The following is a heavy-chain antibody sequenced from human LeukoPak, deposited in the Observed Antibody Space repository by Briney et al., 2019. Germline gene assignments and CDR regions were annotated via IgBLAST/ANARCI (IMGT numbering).Heavy chain of an antibody. Sequence: GGSLRLSCAASGFIFSDHWMSWVRQAPGKGLEWVANIKQDGSEKYYVDSVKGRFTISRDNAKNSLYLQMNSLRAEDTAVYYCARLKRNGYYDSSGYYHFDYWGQGTLVTVSS. V-gene: IGHV3-7*01. CDR2: IKQDGSEK. J-gene: IGHJ4*02. CDR1: GFIFSDHW. D-gene: IGHD3-22*01. CDR3: ARLKRNGYYDSSGYYHFDY.